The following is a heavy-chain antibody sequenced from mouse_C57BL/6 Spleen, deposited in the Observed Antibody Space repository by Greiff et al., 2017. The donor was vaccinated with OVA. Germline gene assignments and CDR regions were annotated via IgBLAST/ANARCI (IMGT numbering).Heavy chain of an antibody. CDR1: GYTFTDYY. J-gene: IGHJ2*01. V-gene: IGHV1-26*01. Sequence: VQLQQSGPELVKPGASVKISCKASGYTFTDYYMNWVKQSHGKSLEWIGDINPNNGGTSYNQKFKGKATLTVDKSSSTAYMELRSLTSDDSAVYYCARWDYYGSSSVDYWGQGTTFTVSS. CDR2: INPNNGGT. D-gene: IGHD1-1*01. CDR3: ARWDYYGSSSVDY.